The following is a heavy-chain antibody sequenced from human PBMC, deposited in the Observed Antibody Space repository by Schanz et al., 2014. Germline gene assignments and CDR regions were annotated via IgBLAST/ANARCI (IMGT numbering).Heavy chain of an antibody. CDR1: GFTFSSYA. Sequence: EVQLLESGGGLVQPGGSLRLSCAASGFTFSSYAMIWVRQAPGKGLEWVSSISSGGGSTYYADSVKGRFTISRDNSKNTLYLQMKSLRAEDTAVYSCAKSQGSSFDSWGQGTLVTVSS. D-gene: IGHD6-13*01. CDR3: AKSQGSSFDS. CDR2: ISSGGGST. J-gene: IGHJ4*02. V-gene: IGHV3-23*01.